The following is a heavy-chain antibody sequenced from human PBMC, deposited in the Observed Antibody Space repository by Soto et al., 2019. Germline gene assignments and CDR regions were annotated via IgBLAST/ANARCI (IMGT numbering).Heavy chain of an antibody. CDR2: INAGNGNT. CDR3: ASSRGDYVYYYYGMDV. CDR1: GYTFTSYA. Sequence: QVQLVQSGAEVKKPGASVKVSCKASGYTFTSYAMHWVRQAPGQRLEWMGWINAGNGNTKYSQKFQGRVTITRDTSASTAYMELSSLRSEDTAVYYCASSRGDYVYYYYGMDVWGQGTTVTVSS. V-gene: IGHV1-3*01. J-gene: IGHJ6*02. D-gene: IGHD4-17*01.